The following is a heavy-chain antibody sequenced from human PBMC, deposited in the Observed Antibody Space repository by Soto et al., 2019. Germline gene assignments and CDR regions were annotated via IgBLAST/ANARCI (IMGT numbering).Heavy chain of an antibody. D-gene: IGHD5-18*01. CDR2: IYYSGST. CDR3: AIFEISYGYYFDY. V-gene: IGHV4-39*01. CDR1: GGSISSSSYY. J-gene: IGHJ4*02. Sequence: QLQLQESGPGLVKPSETLSLTCTVSGGSISSSSYYWGWIRQPPGKGLEWIGSIYYSGSTYYNPSLKSRVTISVATSKNQFSLKLSSVTAADTAVYYCAIFEISYGYYFDYWGQGTLVTVSS.